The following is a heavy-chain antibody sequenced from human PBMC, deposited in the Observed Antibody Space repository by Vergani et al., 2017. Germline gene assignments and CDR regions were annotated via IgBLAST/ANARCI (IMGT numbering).Heavy chain of an antibody. J-gene: IGHJ5*02. CDR3: ARSTTNTAFDP. CDR1: GGPISSGGYY. CDR2: IYYSGST. Sequence: QVQLQESGPGLVKPSQTLSLTCTVSGGPISSGGYYWSWIRQHPGKGLEWIGYIYYSGSTYYNPSLKSRVTISVDTSKNQFSLKLSSVTAACTAVYYCARSTTNTAFDPWGQGTLVTVSS. D-gene: IGHD2/OR15-2a*01. V-gene: IGHV4-31*03.